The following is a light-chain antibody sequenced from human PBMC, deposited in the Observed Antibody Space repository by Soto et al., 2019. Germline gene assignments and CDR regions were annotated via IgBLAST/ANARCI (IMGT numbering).Light chain of an antibody. CDR2: ANT. Sequence: QSVLTQPPSVSGAPGQRVTITCTGSNSTIGAGFDVHWYQHLPGTAPKLLIFANTNRPSGVPDRFSASKSGTSASLVITGLRADDEADYYCQSSDTSLRRVFGGGTKLTV. J-gene: IGLJ3*02. V-gene: IGLV1-40*01. CDR1: NSTIGAGFD. CDR3: QSSDTSLRRV.